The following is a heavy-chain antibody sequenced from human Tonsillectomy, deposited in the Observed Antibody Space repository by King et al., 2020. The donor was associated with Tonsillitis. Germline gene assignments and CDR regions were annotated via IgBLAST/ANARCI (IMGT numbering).Heavy chain of an antibody. CDR3: ARQGVVPAAIGGSWFDP. V-gene: IGHV4-39*01. CDR2: IYYSGST. J-gene: IGHJ5*02. D-gene: IGHD2-2*01. Sequence: QMQLQESGPGLVKPSETLSLTCTVSGGSISSSSYYWGWIRQPPGKGLEWIGSIYYSGSTYYNPSLKSRVTISVDTSKNQFSLKLSSVTAADTAVYYCARQGVVPAAIGGSWFDPWGQGTLVTVSS. CDR1: GGSISSSSYY.